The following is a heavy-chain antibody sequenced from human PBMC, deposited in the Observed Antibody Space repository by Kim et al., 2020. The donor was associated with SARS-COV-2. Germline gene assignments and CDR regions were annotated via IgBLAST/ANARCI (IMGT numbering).Heavy chain of an antibody. Sequence: YTDYAVSVKSRITINTDTSKNQFSLQLNSVTPEDTAGYYCASGLGGRFDPWGQGTLVTVSS. CDR3: ASGLGGRFDP. D-gene: IGHD3-16*01. V-gene: IGHV6-1*01. CDR2: YT. J-gene: IGHJ5*02.